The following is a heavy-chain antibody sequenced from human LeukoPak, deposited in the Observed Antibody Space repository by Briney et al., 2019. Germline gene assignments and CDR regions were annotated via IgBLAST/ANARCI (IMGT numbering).Heavy chain of an antibody. CDR1: GYTFTSYA. Sequence: ASVKVSCKASGYTFTSYAMHWVGQAPGQGLEGMGWFNAGNGNTKNSQEFQGRVTITRHTSARTAYMELSSLRSEDMAVYYCARVRLYYYDSPGFDYWGQGTLVTVSS. J-gene: IGHJ4*02. V-gene: IGHV1-3*03. D-gene: IGHD3-22*01. CDR3: ARVRLYYYDSPGFDY. CDR2: FNAGNGNT.